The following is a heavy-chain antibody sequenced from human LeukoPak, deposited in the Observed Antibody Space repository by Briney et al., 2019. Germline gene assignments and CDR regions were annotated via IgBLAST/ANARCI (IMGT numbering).Heavy chain of an antibody. Sequence: SETLSLTCTVSGGSISSYYWSWIRQPPGKGLEWIGYIYYSGSTNYNPSLKSRVTISVDTSKNQFSLKLSSVTAADTAVYYCARRRYCSSTSCQNGSYYYYYMDVWGKGTTVTVSS. D-gene: IGHD2-2*01. CDR1: GGSISSYY. CDR3: ARRRYCSSTSCQNGSYYYYYMDV. V-gene: IGHV4-59*12. J-gene: IGHJ6*03. CDR2: IYYSGST.